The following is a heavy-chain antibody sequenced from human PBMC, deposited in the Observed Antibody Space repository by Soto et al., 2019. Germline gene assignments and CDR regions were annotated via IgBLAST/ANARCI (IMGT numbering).Heavy chain of an antibody. CDR3: ARAATLYYGMDV. CDR1: GFTFSSYS. Sequence: VQLVESGGGLVKPGGSLRLSCAASGFTFSSYSMNWVRQAPGKGLEWVSSISSSSSYIYYADSVKGRFTISRDNAKNSLYLQMNSLRAEDTAVYYCARAATLYYGMDVWGQGTTVTVSS. CDR2: ISSSSSYI. D-gene: IGHD2-15*01. J-gene: IGHJ6*02. V-gene: IGHV3-21*01.